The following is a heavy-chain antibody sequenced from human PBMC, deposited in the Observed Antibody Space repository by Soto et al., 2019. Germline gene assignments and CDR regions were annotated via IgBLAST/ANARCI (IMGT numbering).Heavy chain of an antibody. CDR2: INHSGST. CDR1: GGSFSGYY. Sequence: PSETLSLTCAVYGGSFSGYYWSWIRQPPGKGLEWIGEINHSGSTNYNPSLKSRVTISVDTSKNQFSLKLCSVTAADTAVYYCARLETGTTGYYYGMDVWGQGTTVTVSS. V-gene: IGHV4-34*01. J-gene: IGHJ6*02. D-gene: IGHD1-7*01. CDR3: ARLETGTTGYYYGMDV.